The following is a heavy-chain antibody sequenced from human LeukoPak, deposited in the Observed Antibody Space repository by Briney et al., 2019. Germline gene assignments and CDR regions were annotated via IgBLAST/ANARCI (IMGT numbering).Heavy chain of an antibody. V-gene: IGHV4-61*02. CDR2: IYTSGST. J-gene: IGHJ6*03. CDR1: GGSISSGSYY. CDR3: ARAGYYYDSSGYSGYMDV. Sequence: SQTLSLTCTVSGGSISSGSYYWSWIRQPAGKGLEWIGRIYTSGSTNYNPSLKSRVTISVDTSKDQFSLKLSSVTAADTAVYYCARAGYYYDSSGYSGYMDVWGKGTTVTISS. D-gene: IGHD3-22*01.